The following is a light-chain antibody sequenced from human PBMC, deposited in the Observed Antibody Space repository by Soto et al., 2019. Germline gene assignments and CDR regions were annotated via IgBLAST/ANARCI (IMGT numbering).Light chain of an antibody. CDR2: EVT. V-gene: IGLV2-8*01. J-gene: IGLJ1*01. CDR3: ASYAGGNQV. CDR1: GSDVGGYNF. Sequence: QSALTQPPSASGSPGQSVTIYCTGTGSDVGGYNFVSWYQHHPGKAPKLMIYEVTRRPSGVPDRFSGSKSGNTASLTVSGLLAEDEADYYCASYAGGNQVFGTGTKLTVL.